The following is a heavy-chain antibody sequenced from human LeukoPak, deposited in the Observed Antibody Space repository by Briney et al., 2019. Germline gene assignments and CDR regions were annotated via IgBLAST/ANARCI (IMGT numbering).Heavy chain of an antibody. CDR3: ARDDRRRITMIVVGRRAFDI. CDR1: GYSISSGY. D-gene: IGHD3-22*01. V-gene: IGHV3-30*03. Sequence: LSLTCTVSGYSISSGYYWAWIRQPPGKGLEWVALIAYDGSNKYYADSVKGRFTISRDNSKNTLYLQMNSLRAEDTAVYYCARDDRRRITMIVVGRRAFDIWGQGTMVTVSS. CDR2: IAYDGSNK. J-gene: IGHJ3*02.